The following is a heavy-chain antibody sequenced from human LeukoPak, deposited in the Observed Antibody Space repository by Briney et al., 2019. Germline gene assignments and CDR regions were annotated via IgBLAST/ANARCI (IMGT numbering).Heavy chain of an antibody. CDR2: IGTAGDT. CDR3: ERAIRPTMVRGKRYGMDV. D-gene: IGHD3-10*01. CDR1: GFTFSSYD. J-gene: IGHJ6*02. V-gene: IGHV3-13*01. Sequence: GGSLRLSCAASGFTFSSYDMHLVRQATGKGLEWVSAIGTAGDTYYPGSVKGRFTISRENAKNSLYLQMNSLRAGDTAVYYCERAIRPTMVRGKRYGMDVWGQGTTVTVSS.